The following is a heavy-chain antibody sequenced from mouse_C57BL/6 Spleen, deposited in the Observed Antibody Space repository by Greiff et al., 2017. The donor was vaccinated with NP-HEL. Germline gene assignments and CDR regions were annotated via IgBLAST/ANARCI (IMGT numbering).Heavy chain of an antibody. CDR1: GYTFTSYW. CDR3: AREDYYGRYFDV. D-gene: IGHD1-1*01. V-gene: IGHV1-52*01. Sequence: QVQLQQPGAELVRPGSSVKLSCKASGYTFTSYWMHWVKQRPIQGLEWIGSIDPSDSETHYNQKFKDKATLTVDKSSSTAYMQLSSLTSEDSAVYYCAREDYYGRYFDVWGTGTTVTVSS. J-gene: IGHJ1*03. CDR2: IDPSDSET.